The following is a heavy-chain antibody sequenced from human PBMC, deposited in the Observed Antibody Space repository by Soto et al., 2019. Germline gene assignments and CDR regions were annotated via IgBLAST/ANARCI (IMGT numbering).Heavy chain of an antibody. CDR3: AVARYYDILTGYYTEDAFDI. D-gene: IGHD3-9*01. CDR2: IYYSGST. Sequence: PSETLSLTCTLSGGSINSYYWSWIRQPPGKGLEWIGYIYYSGSTNYNPSLKSRVTISVDTSKNQFSLKLSSVTAADTAVYYCAVARYYDILTGYYTEDAFDIWGQGTMVTVSS. CDR1: GGSINSYY. V-gene: IGHV4-59*01. J-gene: IGHJ3*02.